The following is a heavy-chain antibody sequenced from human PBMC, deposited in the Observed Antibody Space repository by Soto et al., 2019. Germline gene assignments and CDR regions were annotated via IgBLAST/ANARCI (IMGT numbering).Heavy chain of an antibody. CDR3: ARGSSVSGMDV. J-gene: IGHJ6*02. Sequence: QVHLVESGGGLVKPGGSLRLSCAASGFTFSDYYMSWIRQAPGKGLEWVSYISGDSSTYISHADSVKGRFTISRDNAKNSLYLQMNSLSGEDTAVYYCARGSSVSGMDVWGQGTTVTVSS. D-gene: IGHD6-25*01. CDR1: GFTFSDYY. CDR2: ISGDSSTYI. V-gene: IGHV3-11*06.